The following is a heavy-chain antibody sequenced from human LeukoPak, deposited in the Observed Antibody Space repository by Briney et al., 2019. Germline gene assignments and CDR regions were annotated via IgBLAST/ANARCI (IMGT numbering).Heavy chain of an antibody. V-gene: IGHV1-46*01. CDR1: GYTFTSYY. CDR3: ARDPELDYYDSSGYAHFEY. J-gene: IGHJ4*02. Sequence: ASVKVSCKASGYTFTSYYMHWVRQAPGQGLEWMGIINPSGGSTSYAQKFQGRVTITADESTSTAYMELSSLRSEDTAVYYCARDPELDYYDSSGYAHFEYWGQGTLVTVSS. CDR2: INPSGGST. D-gene: IGHD3-22*01.